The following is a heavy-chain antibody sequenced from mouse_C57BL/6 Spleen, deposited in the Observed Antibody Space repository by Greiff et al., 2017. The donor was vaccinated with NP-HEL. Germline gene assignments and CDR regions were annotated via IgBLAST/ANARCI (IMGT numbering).Heavy chain of an antibody. Sequence: VQLQQPGAELVKPGASVKMSCKASGYTFTSYWITWVKQRPGQGLEWIGDIYPGSGSTNYNEKFKSKATLTVDTSSSTAYMQLSSLTSEDSAVYYGARGITTVVVHDFDYWGQGTTLTVSS. J-gene: IGHJ2*01. D-gene: IGHD1-1*01. CDR1: GYTFTSYW. CDR2: IYPGSGST. CDR3: ARGITTVVVHDFDY. V-gene: IGHV1-55*01.